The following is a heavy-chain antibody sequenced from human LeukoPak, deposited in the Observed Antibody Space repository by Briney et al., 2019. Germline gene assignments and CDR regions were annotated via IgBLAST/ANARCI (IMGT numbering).Heavy chain of an antibody. CDR2: IRSKANSYAT. J-gene: IGHJ4*02. CDR3: TTRYYYGSGSYYKFDY. CDR1: GFTFSGSA. D-gene: IGHD3-10*01. Sequence: PGGSLRLSCAASGFTFSGSAMHWVRQASGKGLEWVGRIRSKANSYATAYAASVKGRFTISRDDSKNTLYLQMNSLKTEDTAVYYCTTRYYYGSGSYYKFDYWGQGTLVTVSS. V-gene: IGHV3-73*01.